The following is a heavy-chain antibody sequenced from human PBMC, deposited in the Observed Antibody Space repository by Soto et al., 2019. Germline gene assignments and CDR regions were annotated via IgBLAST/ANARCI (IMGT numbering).Heavy chain of an antibody. D-gene: IGHD4-17*01. J-gene: IGHJ6*02. CDR2: IKKDESEK. V-gene: IGHV3-7*05. CDR1: GFTFSTYW. Sequence: GSLRLSCAASGFTFSTYWMSWVRQAPGKGLEWVANIKKDESEKYYVDSVKGRFTISRDNAKNSLYLEMNSLRVEDTAVYYCARTVTTIVYYAMDVWGQGTTVTVSS. CDR3: ARTVTTIVYYAMDV.